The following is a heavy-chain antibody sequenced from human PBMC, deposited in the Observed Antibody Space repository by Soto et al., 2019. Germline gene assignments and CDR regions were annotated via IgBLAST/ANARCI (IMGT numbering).Heavy chain of an antibody. V-gene: IGHV4-39*01. Sequence: SETLSLTCTVSGGSISSSSYYWGWIRQPPGKGLEWIGSIYYSGSTYYNPSLKSRVTISVDTSKNQFSLKLSSVTAADTAVYYCARPNYDSSGFLPDYWGQGTLVTVSS. J-gene: IGHJ4*02. CDR3: ARPNYDSSGFLPDY. CDR2: IYYSGST. D-gene: IGHD3-22*01. CDR1: GGSISSSSYY.